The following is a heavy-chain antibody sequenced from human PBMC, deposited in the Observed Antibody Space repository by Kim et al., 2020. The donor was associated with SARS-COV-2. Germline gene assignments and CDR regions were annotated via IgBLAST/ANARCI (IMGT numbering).Heavy chain of an antibody. V-gene: IGHV4-34*01. D-gene: IGHD1-1*01. CDR2: INHSGST. CDR1: GGSFSGYY. Sequence: SETLSLTCAVYGGSFSGYYWSWIRQPPWKGLEWIGEINHSGSTNYNPSLKSRVTISVDTSKNQFSLKLSSVTAADTAVYYCARRTTTTGTTGGAYGMDVWGRGTTVSGSS. CDR3: ARRTTTTGTTGGAYGMDV. J-gene: IGHJ6*02.